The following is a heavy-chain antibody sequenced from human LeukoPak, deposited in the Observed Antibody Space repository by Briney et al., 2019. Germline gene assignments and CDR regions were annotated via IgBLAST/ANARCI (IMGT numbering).Heavy chain of an antibody. CDR2: IYYSGST. J-gene: IGHJ4*02. V-gene: IGHV4-59*08. Sequence: AETVSLTCTVSGGSISGYYWSWIRQSPAKGLEWIGYIYYSGSTNYNPSLTGRGTISVDRSKNQFSLTLYSLTAADTAVYFCARHGQGPLIPLDYWGQGILVTV. D-gene: IGHD3-16*01. CDR1: GGSISGYY. CDR3: ARHGQGPLIPLDY.